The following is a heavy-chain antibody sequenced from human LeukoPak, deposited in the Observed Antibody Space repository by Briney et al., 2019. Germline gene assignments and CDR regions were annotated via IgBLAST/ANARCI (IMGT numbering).Heavy chain of an antibody. V-gene: IGHV3-30*18. Sequence: GGSLRLSCAASGFIFSSYGMHWVRQASGKGLEWVAVISYDGINKYYADSVKGRFTISRDNSKNTLYLQMIGLRAEDTAVYYCAKAGHYYDTGGYYLVDWGQGTLVTVSS. J-gene: IGHJ4*02. D-gene: IGHD3-22*01. CDR1: GFIFSSYG. CDR2: ISYDGINK. CDR3: AKAGHYYDTGGYYLVD.